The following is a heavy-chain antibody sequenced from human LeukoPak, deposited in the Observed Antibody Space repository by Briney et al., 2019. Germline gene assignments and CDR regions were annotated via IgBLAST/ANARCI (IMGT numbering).Heavy chain of an antibody. D-gene: IGHD3-3*01. Sequence: ASVKVSCKASGYTFNSYGISWVRQAPGQGLEWMGWISANSGNTNYAEKLQDRVTMTTDTSTTTTYMELTNLRSDDTAVYYCARQDFWSCSDRRVDYWGQGTLVTVSS. CDR3: ARQDFWSCSDRRVDY. V-gene: IGHV1-18*01. J-gene: IGHJ4*02. CDR1: GYTFNSYG. CDR2: ISANSGNT.